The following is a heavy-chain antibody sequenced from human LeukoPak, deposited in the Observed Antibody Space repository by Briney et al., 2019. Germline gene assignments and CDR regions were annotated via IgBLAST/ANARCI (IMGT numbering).Heavy chain of an antibody. CDR2: ISSSSSTV. D-gene: IGHD6-6*01. CDR3: ARDVRVAARLFGYYYGMDV. Sequence: LSLSCAASGFTFSTYAMSWVRQAPGKGLEWVSYISSSSSTVYYADSVKGRFTISRDNAKNSLYLQMNSLRAEDTAVYYCARDVRVAARLFGYYYGMDVWGQGTTVTVSS. V-gene: IGHV3-48*01. CDR1: GFTFSTYA. J-gene: IGHJ6*02.